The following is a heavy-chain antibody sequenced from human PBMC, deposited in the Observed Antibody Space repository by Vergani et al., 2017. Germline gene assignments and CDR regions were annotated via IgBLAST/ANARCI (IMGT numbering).Heavy chain of an antibody. CDR2: VYPSGTT. CDR3: ARHKEQLVPGNYYYYYYMDV. V-gene: IGHV4-61*02. Sequence: QVQLHESGPGLVKPSETLSLICSVSGVSMQSGSFYWTWIRQTAERRLEWMGRVYPSGTTNYNPSLKSRVTISVDTSKNQFSLKLSSVTAADTAVYYCARHKEQLVPGNYYYYYYMDVWGKGTTVTVSS. CDR1: GVSMQSGSFY. D-gene: IGHD6-13*01. J-gene: IGHJ6*03.